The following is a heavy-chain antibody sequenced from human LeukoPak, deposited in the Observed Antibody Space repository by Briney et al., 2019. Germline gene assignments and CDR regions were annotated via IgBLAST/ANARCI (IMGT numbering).Heavy chain of an antibody. Sequence: SETLSLTCTVSGGSISSYYWSWIRQPPGKGLEWIGYIYHSGSTKYNPSLKSRVTISVDTSKNQFSLRLSSVTAADTAVYYCARYPFDGYNYYFDYWGQGTLVTVSS. CDR2: IYHSGST. V-gene: IGHV4-59*01. CDR1: GGSISSYY. CDR3: ARYPFDGYNYYFDY. D-gene: IGHD5-24*01. J-gene: IGHJ4*02.